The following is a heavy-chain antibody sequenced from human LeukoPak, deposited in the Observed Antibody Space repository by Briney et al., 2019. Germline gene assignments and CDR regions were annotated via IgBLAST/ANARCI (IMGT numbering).Heavy chain of an antibody. D-gene: IGHD4-17*01. CDR2: INHSGST. J-gene: IGHJ4*02. V-gene: IGHV4-34*01. CDR3: ASSTTVVTSFDY. CDR1: GGSFSGYY. Sequence: SETLSLTCAVYGGSFSGYYWSWIRQPPGKGLEWIGEINHSGSTNYKPSLKSRVTISVDTAKNQLSLKLSSVTAADTAVYYCASSTTVVTSFDYWGQGTLVTVSS.